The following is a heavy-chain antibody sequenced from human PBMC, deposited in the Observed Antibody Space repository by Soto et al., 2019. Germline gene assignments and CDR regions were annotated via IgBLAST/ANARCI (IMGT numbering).Heavy chain of an antibody. D-gene: IGHD2-21*01. CDR2: IRGSGGET. J-gene: IGHJ4*02. CDR1: GFTFRNFV. CDR3: AQDRGWGVVSPSHDY. V-gene: IGHV3-23*01. Sequence: EVQLLESGGGLVQPGGSLRVSCAASGFTFRNFVMSWVRQAPGKGLEWVSAIRGSGGETFYADSVKGRFTISGDNSRNTLYLQMNSLRDEDTALYFCAQDRGWGVVSPSHDYWGRGTLVTVSS.